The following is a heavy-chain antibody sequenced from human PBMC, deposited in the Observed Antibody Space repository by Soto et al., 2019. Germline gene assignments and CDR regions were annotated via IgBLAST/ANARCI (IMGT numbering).Heavy chain of an antibody. CDR1: GGSISYYY. J-gene: IGHJ4*02. V-gene: IGHV4-59*01. CDR3: VRGGYVHAFDY. D-gene: IGHD5-12*01. Sequence: LSLTCTVSGGSISYYYWGRIRQPPGKGLEWIGRIYYSGNTHYNPSLKSRVTISVDTSMNQFSLNLDSVTAVDSAVYYCVRGGYVHAFDYWGQGALVTVSS. CDR2: IYYSGNT.